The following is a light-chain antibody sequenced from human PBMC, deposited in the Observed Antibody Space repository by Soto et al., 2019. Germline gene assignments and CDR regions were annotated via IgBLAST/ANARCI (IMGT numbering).Light chain of an antibody. V-gene: IGLV2-14*01. Sequence: QYALTQPASVSGSPGQSITISCTGTSSDVGGYNYVSWYQQHPGKAPKLMIYDVSNRPSGVSNRFSGSKSGNTASLPISGLQAEDEADYYCSSYTSSSTLGVFGGGTTQTVL. CDR2: DVS. CDR3: SSYTSSSTLGV. CDR1: SSDVGGYNY. J-gene: IGLJ2*01.